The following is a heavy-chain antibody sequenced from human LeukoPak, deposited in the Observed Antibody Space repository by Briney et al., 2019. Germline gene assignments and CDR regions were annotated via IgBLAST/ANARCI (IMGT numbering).Heavy chain of an antibody. V-gene: IGHV3-7*03. CDR3: AKEGWNYDFDY. D-gene: IGHD1-7*01. CDR1: GFTFSSYG. CDR2: IKQDGNEK. Sequence: PGGTLRLSCAASGFTFSSYGMSWVRQAPGKGPEWVANIKQDGNEKYYVDSVKGRFTISRDNTRNSLYLQMNSLRAEDTAVYYCAKEGWNYDFDYWGQGTLVTVSS. J-gene: IGHJ4*02.